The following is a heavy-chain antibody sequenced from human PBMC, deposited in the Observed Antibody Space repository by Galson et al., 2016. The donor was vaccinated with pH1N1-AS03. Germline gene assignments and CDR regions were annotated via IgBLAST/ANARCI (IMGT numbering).Heavy chain of an antibody. V-gene: IGHV1-18*04. D-gene: IGHD2-15*01. CDR3: ARDRGFRPDTFDI. CDR2: ISGYDDDT. J-gene: IGHJ3*02. Sequence: SVKVSCKASGYTFSTYGVSWVRQAPGQGLEWMGWISGYDDDTNYAKNVAGRVTMTTDKSTSKVYLELRSLRSDDTAVYYCARDRGFRPDTFDIWGQGTWGTVSS. CDR1: GYTFSTYG.